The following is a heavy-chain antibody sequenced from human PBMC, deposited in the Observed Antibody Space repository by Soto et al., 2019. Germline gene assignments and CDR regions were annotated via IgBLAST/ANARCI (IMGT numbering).Heavy chain of an antibody. Sequence: QITLKESGPTLVNPTQTLTLTCTFSGFSLSTSGVGVGWIRQPPGKALEWLALIYWNDDKRYSPSLKSRLTITKDTSKNQVVLTMTNMDPVDTATYYCAHGYYDILTGYYYFDYWGQGTLVTVSS. CDR2: IYWNDDK. D-gene: IGHD3-9*01. V-gene: IGHV2-5*01. CDR1: GFSLSTSGVG. J-gene: IGHJ4*02. CDR3: AHGYYDILTGYYYFDY.